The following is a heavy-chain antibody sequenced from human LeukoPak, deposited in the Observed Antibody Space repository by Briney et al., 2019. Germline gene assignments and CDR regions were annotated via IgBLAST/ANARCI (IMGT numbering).Heavy chain of an antibody. CDR1: GGSITSDTYY. CDR2: ILHSGST. CDR3: ARTRDFWSGFFDY. Sequence: SQTLSLTCDVSGGSITSDTYYWSWIRQPPGKGLEWIGYILHSGSTYNNPSLKSRVTISVDTSKSQFSLKLSSVTAAEAAVYYCARTRDFWSGFFDYWGQGTLVTVSS. J-gene: IGHJ4*02. D-gene: IGHD3-3*01. V-gene: IGHV4-30-2*01.